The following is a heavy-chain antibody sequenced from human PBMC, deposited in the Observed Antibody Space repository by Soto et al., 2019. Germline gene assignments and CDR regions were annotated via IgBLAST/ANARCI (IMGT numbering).Heavy chain of an antibody. Sequence: ASETLSLTCTVSGGSNSSGYWSWIRQPAGKGLEWIGRINTSGTKNYNLSFKSRVTMSIDTSRNHFSLNLQSATAADTALYYCARETGENWTYEAHWGPGTLVTVSS. J-gene: IGHJ1*01. CDR2: INTSGTK. CDR3: ARETGENWTYEAH. D-gene: IGHD1-7*01. CDR1: GGSNSSGY. V-gene: IGHV4-4*07.